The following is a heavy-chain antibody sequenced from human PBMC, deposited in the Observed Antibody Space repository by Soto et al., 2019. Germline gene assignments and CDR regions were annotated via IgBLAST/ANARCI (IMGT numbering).Heavy chain of an antibody. J-gene: IGHJ4*02. D-gene: IGHD3-16*02. Sequence: GGSLRLSCAASGFTFSSYAMSWVRQAPGKGLEWVSFISGSGGTTYYADSVKGRFTISRDNSKNTLYLQMNSLRAEDTAVYYCTKRDRNSASTYFDYWGQGTLVTVSS. CDR3: TKRDRNSASTYFDY. V-gene: IGHV3-23*01. CDR2: ISGSGGTT. CDR1: GFTFSSYA.